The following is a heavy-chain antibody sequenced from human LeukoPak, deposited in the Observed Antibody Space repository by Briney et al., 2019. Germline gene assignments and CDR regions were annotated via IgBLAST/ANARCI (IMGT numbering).Heavy chain of an antibody. J-gene: IGHJ3*02. CDR2: IIPIFGTA. CDR3: ARSIVVVPAAMPPIAFDI. V-gene: IGHV1-69*13. CDR1: GYTFTNYG. D-gene: IGHD2-2*01. Sequence: GASVKVSCKASGYTFTNYGISWVRQAPGQGLEWMGGIIPIFGTANYAQKFQGRVTITADESTSTAYMELSSLRSEDTAVYYCARSIVVVPAAMPPIAFDIWGQGTMVTVSS.